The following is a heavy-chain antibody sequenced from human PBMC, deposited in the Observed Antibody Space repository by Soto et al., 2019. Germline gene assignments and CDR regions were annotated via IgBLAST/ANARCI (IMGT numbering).Heavy chain of an antibody. J-gene: IGHJ4*02. Sequence: SVKVSCKASGYTFTSYYMHWVRQAPVQGLEWMGIINPSGGSTSYAQKFQGRVTMTRDTSTSTVYMELSSLRSEDTAVYYCARGNKYYDILTGYYTFDYWGQGTLVTVSS. CDR1: GYTFTSYY. CDR2: INPSGGST. D-gene: IGHD3-9*01. CDR3: ARGNKYYDILTGYYTFDY. V-gene: IGHV1-46*01.